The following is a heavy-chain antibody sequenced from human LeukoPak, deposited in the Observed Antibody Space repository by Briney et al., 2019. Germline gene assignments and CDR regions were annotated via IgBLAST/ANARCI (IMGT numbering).Heavy chain of an antibody. CDR1: GDSVSSNNAA. V-gene: IGHV6-1*01. CDR2: TYFKSKWYD. J-gene: IGHJ6*02. Sequence: RSQTLSLTCVISGDSVSSNNAAWNWIRQSPSRGLEWLGSTYFKSKWYDDYAVSVKSRITIKPDTSRNQFSLQLKSVTPEDTAVYYCAREGVSMIRGIIFNYYGMDVWGQGTAVSVSS. D-gene: IGHD3-10*01. CDR3: AREGVSMIRGIIFNYYGMDV.